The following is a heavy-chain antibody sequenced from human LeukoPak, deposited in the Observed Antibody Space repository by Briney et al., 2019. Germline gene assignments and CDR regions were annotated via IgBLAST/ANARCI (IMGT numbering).Heavy chain of an antibody. J-gene: IGHJ6*03. D-gene: IGHD6-19*01. CDR1: GGTFSSYA. Sequence: GASVKVSCKASGGTFSSYAISWVRQAPGQGLEWMGGIIPIFGTANYAQKFQGRVTITADKSTSTAYMELSSLRSEDTAVYYCARSGVQWLVPSRYYYYYKDVWGKGTTVTVSS. CDR3: ARSGVQWLVPSRYYYYYKDV. V-gene: IGHV1-69*06. CDR2: IIPIFGTA.